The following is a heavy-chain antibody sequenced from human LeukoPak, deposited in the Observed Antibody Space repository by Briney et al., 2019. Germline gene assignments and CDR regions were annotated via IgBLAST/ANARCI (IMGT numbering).Heavy chain of an antibody. V-gene: IGHV4-38-2*02. D-gene: IGHD3-9*01. CDR3: ARVAEYYDILTGSPGLFDY. CDR1: GYSISSGYY. J-gene: IGHJ4*02. CDR2: IYHSGST. Sequence: SETLSLTCTVSGYSISSGYYWGWIRQPPGKGLEWIGSIYHSGSTYYNPSLKSRVTISVDTSKNQFSLKLSSVTAADTAVYYCARVAEYYDILTGSPGLFDYWGQGTLVTVSS.